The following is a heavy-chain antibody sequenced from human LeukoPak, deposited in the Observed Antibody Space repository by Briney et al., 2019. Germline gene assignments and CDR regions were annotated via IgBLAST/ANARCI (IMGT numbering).Heavy chain of an antibody. V-gene: IGHV4-34*01. CDR3: ARGPIWHRKFDP. J-gene: IGHJ5*02. Sequence: SETLSLTCVVYGGSFSGYYWSWIRQPPGKGLEWIGEINHSGSTNYNPSLKSRVTISVDTSKNQFSLKLSSVTAADTAVYYCARGPIWHRKFDPWGQGTLVTVSS. CDR2: INHSGST. D-gene: IGHD2-2*02. CDR1: GGSFSGYY.